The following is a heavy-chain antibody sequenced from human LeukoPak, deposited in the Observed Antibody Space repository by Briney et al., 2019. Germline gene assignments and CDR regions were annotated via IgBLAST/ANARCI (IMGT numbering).Heavy chain of an antibody. D-gene: IGHD1-26*01. J-gene: IGHJ4*02. CDR2: ISNDRGTE. CDR1: GFTFRSYG. CDR3: TKEAASGSPDSFDY. V-gene: IGHV3-30*18. Sequence: GGSLRLSCAASGFTFRSYGMHWVRQAPGKGLEWVAVISNDRGTEYYADSVKGRFTISRDNSKNTLSLQMNSLRAEDTAVYYCTKEAASGSPDSFDYWGQGTLVTVSS.